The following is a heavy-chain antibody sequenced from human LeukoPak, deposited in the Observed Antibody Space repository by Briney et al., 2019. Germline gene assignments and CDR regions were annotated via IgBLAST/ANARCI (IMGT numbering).Heavy chain of an antibody. Sequence: PSETLSLTCTVSGGSISNSNHYWDWIRQPPGKGLEWIGNIYYSGSTDYNPSLKSRVTISVDTSKNQFSLKLSSVTAADTAVYYCARLGYNYDYGFDYWGQGTLVTVSS. D-gene: IGHD3-16*01. CDR3: ARLGYNYDYGFDY. CDR1: GGSISNSNHY. CDR2: IYYSGST. J-gene: IGHJ4*02. V-gene: IGHV4-39*01.